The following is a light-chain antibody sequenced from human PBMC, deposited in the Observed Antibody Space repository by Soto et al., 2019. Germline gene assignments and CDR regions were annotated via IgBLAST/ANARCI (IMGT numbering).Light chain of an antibody. CDR2: KAS. Sequence: DIQMTQSPSTLSASVGDRVTITCRASQSISSWLAWYQQKPGKAPKLLIYKASSLESGVPSRFSGSGSGTEFTLTIRSLQPDDFATYYCKQYKAFGQGTKVEIK. V-gene: IGKV1-5*03. CDR3: KQYKA. J-gene: IGKJ1*01. CDR1: QSISSW.